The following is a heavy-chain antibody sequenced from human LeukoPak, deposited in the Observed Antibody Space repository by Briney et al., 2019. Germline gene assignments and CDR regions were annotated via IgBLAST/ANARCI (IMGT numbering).Heavy chain of an antibody. V-gene: IGHV4-39*07. J-gene: IGHJ5*02. Sequence: PSETLSLTCTVSGGSISSSSYYWGWIRQPPGKGLEWIGSIYYSGSTNYNPSLKSRVTISVNTSKNQFSLKLSSVTAADTAVYYCARGPWYYGSGSYSERPIDNWFDPWGQGTLVTVSS. CDR2: IYYSGST. CDR1: GGSISSSSYY. CDR3: ARGPWYYGSGSYSERPIDNWFDP. D-gene: IGHD3-10*01.